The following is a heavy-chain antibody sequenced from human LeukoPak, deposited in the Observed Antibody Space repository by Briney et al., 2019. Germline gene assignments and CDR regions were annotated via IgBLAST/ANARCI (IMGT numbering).Heavy chain of an antibody. Sequence: SETLSLTCTVSGGSISSYYWSWIRQPPGKGLEWIGYINYSGSTNYNPSLKSRVTISVDTSKNQFSLKLSSVTAADAAVYYCARGYDFWSGYYTPIYYYYYGMDVWGQGTTVTVSS. J-gene: IGHJ6*02. V-gene: IGHV4-59*01. CDR2: INYSGST. D-gene: IGHD3-3*01. CDR1: GGSISSYY. CDR3: ARGYDFWSGYYTPIYYYYYGMDV.